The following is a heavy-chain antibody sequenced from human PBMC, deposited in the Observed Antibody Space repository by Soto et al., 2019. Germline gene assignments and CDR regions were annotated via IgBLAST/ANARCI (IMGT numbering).Heavy chain of an antibody. CDR2: IYYSGST. V-gene: IGHV4-59*08. J-gene: IGHJ5*02. CDR3: ATRRSGYCSGGSCFWFDP. CDR1: GGSISSYY. Sequence: SETLSLTCTVSGGSISSYYWSWIRQPPGKGLEWIGYIYYSGSTNYNPSLKSRVTISVDTSKNQFSLKLSSVTAADTAVYYCATRRSGYCSGGSCFWFDPWGQGTLVTVSS. D-gene: IGHD2-15*01.